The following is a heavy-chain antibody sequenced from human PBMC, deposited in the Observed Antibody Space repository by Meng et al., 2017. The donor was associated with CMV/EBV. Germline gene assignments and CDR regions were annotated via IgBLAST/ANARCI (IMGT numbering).Heavy chain of an antibody. D-gene: IGHD7-27*01. CDR3: ARQLGQKTYYFDY. J-gene: IGHJ4*02. CDR2: IYYSGST. CDR1: GGSISSSSYY. V-gene: IGHV4-39*01. Sequence: SETLSLTCTVPGGSISSSSYYWGWIRQPPGKGLEWIGSIYYSGSTYYHPSLKSRVTISVDTSKNQFSLKLSSVTAADTAVYYCARQLGQKTYYFDYWGQGTLVTVSS.